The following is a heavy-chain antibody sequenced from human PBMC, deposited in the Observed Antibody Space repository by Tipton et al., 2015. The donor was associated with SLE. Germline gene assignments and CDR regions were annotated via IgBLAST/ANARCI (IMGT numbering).Heavy chain of an antibody. CDR3: ARGDHFGSGGALDV. CDR2: IDHGWNT. D-gene: IGHD3-10*01. V-gene: IGHV4-4*02. CDR1: GDSITTVGW. J-gene: IGHJ3*01. Sequence: GLVKPSGTLSLTCSVSGDSITTVGWWTWVRQPPGKGLEWIGHIDHGWNTNHNPSLKSRVTISLDKSRNQFSLKVYSVTAADTAVYYCARGDHFGSGGALDVWGQGTMVSVSS.